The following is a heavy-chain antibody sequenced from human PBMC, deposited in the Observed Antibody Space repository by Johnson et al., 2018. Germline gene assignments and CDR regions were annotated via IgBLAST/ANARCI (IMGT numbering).Heavy chain of an antibody. V-gene: IGHV3-33*06. J-gene: IGHJ3*01. Sequence: QVQLVESGGGVVQPGRSLRLSCAASGFMFSSYGMHWVRQAPGKGLEWVAVIWKDGNQKFYADSVMGRFTFSRDNFKNSLNLQMRSRRVEDTAIYYWVKERAPFVAFDVWGRGTLVTVSS. CDR1: GFMFSSYG. CDR3: VKERAPFVAFDV. CDR2: IWKDGNQK.